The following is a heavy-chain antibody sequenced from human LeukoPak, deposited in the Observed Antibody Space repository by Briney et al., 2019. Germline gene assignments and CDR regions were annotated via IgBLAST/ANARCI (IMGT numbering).Heavy chain of an antibody. J-gene: IGHJ3*02. CDR2: IHYSGSL. D-gene: IGHD4-17*01. CDR3: ARQMGGDYYLGAFDI. CDR1: GGSISSYY. V-gene: IGHV4-59*08. Sequence: SETLSLTRTVSGGSISSYYWSWIRQPPGKGLEWIGYIHYSGSLNYNPSLKSRLTISVDTSKNQFSLKLSSVTAADTAVYYCARQMGGDYYLGAFDIWGQGTMVTVSS.